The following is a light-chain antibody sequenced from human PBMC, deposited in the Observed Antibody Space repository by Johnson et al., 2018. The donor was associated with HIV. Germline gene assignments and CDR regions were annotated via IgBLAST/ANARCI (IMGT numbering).Light chain of an antibody. CDR2: ENN. Sequence: QSVLTQPPSVSAAPGQKVTISCSGSSSNIGRNYVSWYQQLPGTAPKLLIYENNKRPSGIPDRISGSKSGTSATLGITGLQTGDEADYYCGTWDSSLSAGIFGPGTKVTVL. CDR3: GTWDSSLSAGI. CDR1: SSNIGRNY. V-gene: IGLV1-51*02. J-gene: IGLJ1*01.